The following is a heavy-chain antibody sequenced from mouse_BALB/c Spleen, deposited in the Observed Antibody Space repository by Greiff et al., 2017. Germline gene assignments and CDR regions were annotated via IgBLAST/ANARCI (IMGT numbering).Heavy chain of an antibody. CDR2: ISSGGGST. CDR1: GFAFSSYD. Sequence: EVKLMESGGGLVQPGGSRKLSCAASGFAFSSYDMSWVRQTPEKRLEWVAYISSGGGSTYYPDTVKGRFTISRDNAKNTLYLQMSSLKSEDTAMYYCARQRGTATVVAPLDYWGQGTTLTVSS. J-gene: IGHJ2*01. D-gene: IGHD1-1*01. CDR3: ARQRGTATVVAPLDY. V-gene: IGHV5-12-1*01.